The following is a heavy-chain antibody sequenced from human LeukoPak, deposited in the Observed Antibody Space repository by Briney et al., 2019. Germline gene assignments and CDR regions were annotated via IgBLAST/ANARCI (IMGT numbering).Heavy chain of an antibody. Sequence: SETLSLTCTVSGGSISSYYWSWIRQPPGKGLEWIGYIYYSGSTNYNPSLKSRVTISVDTSKNQFSLNLSSVTAADTAVYYCARGGGYSGYDFGYWGQGTLVTVSP. CDR1: GGSISSYY. CDR3: ARGGGYSGYDFGY. V-gene: IGHV4-59*01. CDR2: IYYSGST. J-gene: IGHJ4*02. D-gene: IGHD5-12*01.